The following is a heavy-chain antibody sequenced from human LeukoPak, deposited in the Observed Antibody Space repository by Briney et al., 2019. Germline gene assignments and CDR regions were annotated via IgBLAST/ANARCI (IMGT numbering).Heavy chain of an antibody. Sequence: SVKVSCKASGGTFSSYAISWVRQAPGQGLEWMGGIIPIFGTANYAQKFQGRVTITADESTSTAYMELSSLRSEDTAVYYCARDEKSYYDSSGYGMDDWGQGTLVTVSS. V-gene: IGHV1-69*01. D-gene: IGHD3-22*01. J-gene: IGHJ4*02. CDR2: IIPIFGTA. CDR1: GGTFSSYA. CDR3: ARDEKSYYDSSGYGMDD.